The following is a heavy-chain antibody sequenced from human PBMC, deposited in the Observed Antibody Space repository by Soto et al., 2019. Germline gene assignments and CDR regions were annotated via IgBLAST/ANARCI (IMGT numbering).Heavy chain of an antibody. J-gene: IGHJ6*02. Sequence: QVQLQESGPGLMKPSETLSLTCTVSGGSISSDYWSWIRQPPGKGLEWIGYIYYSGSTNYNPSLNSRVTIPVATSTNQFSLNLSSVTAAYTAVYYYARAKYSRSPDYYCDGMEVWGQGTTVTVSS. CDR1: GGSISSDY. D-gene: IGHD6-13*01. CDR3: ARAKYSRSPDYYCDGMEV. CDR2: IYYSGST. V-gene: IGHV4-59*01.